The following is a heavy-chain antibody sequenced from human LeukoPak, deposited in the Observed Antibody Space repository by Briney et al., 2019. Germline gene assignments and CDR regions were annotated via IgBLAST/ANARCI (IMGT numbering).Heavy chain of an antibody. D-gene: IGHD2-15*01. CDR3: ARVQAVAATRTGADAFDI. J-gene: IGHJ3*02. CDR1: GGTFSSYA. CDR2: IIPIFGTA. Sequence: SVKVSCKASGGTFSSYAISWVRQAPGQGLEWMGGIIPIFGTANYAQKFQGRVTITADESTSTAYMELSSLRSKDTAVYYCARVQAVAATRTGADAFDIWGQGTMVTVSS. V-gene: IGHV1-69*13.